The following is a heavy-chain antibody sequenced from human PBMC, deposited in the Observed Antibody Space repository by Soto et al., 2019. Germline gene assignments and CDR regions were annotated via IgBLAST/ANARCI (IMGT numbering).Heavy chain of an antibody. D-gene: IGHD3-22*01. CDR2: ISYDGSNK. CDR3: AKDTYYHDSSGYYVFDS. J-gene: IGHJ4*02. CDR1: GFRFSSYG. V-gene: IGHV3-30*18. Sequence: PGGSLRLSCAASGFRFSSYGGHWVRQTPGKGLEWVAGISYDGSNKYYVDSMKGRLTISRDNSKNTLDLQMNSLRAEDTAVYYCAKDTYYHDSSGYYVFDSWGQGTLVTVSS.